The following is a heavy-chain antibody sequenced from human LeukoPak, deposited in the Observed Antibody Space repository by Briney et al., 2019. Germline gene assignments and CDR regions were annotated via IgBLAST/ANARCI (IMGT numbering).Heavy chain of an antibody. CDR3: ARDPPTRQYTNSFSLDY. CDR1: GFTFSSYA. J-gene: IGHJ4*02. V-gene: IGHV3-33*01. D-gene: IGHD6-13*01. Sequence: PGRSLRLSCAASGFTFSSYAMHCVRQAPGKGLQRVALIWYDGSSKYYADSVKGRFTISRDNSKNTLYLQMNSLRAEDTAVYYCARDPPTRQYTNSFSLDYWGQGTLVTVSS. CDR2: IWYDGSSK.